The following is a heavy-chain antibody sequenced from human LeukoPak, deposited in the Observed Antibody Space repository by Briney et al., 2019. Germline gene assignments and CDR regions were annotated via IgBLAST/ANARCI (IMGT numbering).Heavy chain of an antibody. D-gene: IGHD5-18*01. J-gene: IGHJ4*02. CDR3: ALLLLWIQLPYYFDY. CDR1: GFTFSSYA. CDR2: ISGSGGST. V-gene: IGHV3-23*01. Sequence: GGSLRLSCAASGFTFSSYAMSWVRQAPGKGLEWVSAISGSGGSTYYADSVKGRFTISRHNSKNTLYLQMNSLRAEDTAVYYCALLLLWIQLPYYFDYWGQGTLVTVSS.